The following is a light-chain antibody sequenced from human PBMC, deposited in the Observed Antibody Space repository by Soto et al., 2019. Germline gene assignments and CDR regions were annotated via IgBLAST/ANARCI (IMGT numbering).Light chain of an antibody. J-gene: IGLJ1*01. V-gene: IGLV1-40*01. CDR1: GATSD. Sequence: QSVLTQPPSVSGAPGRRVTISSTGATSDVHWYQHLPGTAPKPLVYGNNNRPPGVPDRFSGSKSGTSASLAITGLQAEDEADYYCQSFDSSLSALYVFGTGTKVTVL. CDR2: GNN. CDR3: QSFDSSLSALYV.